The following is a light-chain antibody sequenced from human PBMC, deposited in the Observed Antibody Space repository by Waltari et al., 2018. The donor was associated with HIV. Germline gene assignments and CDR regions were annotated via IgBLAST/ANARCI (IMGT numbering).Light chain of an antibody. CDR3: AAWDGSVNYSPVV. Sequence: QSVLTQPPSVSGTPGQRVTISCSGSSSNIGSKTINWYQQLPGTAPKLLIYNNNQLPSGVPDRFSGSKSGTSASLASSGLQSEDEADYYCAAWDGSVNYSPVVFGGGTKLTVL. CDR1: SSNIGSKT. J-gene: IGLJ2*01. CDR2: NNN. V-gene: IGLV1-44*01.